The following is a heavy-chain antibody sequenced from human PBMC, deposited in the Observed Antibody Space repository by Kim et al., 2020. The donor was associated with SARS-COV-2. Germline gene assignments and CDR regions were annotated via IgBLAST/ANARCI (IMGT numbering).Heavy chain of an antibody. CDR3: ARIETGGFEY. J-gene: IGHJ4*02. D-gene: IGHD7-27*01. Sequence: TNYNPSLTGRISISVDKSKNQFSLERSSVTAADTAVYYCARIETGGFEYWGQGTLVTVSS. CDR2: T. V-gene: IGHV4-4*02.